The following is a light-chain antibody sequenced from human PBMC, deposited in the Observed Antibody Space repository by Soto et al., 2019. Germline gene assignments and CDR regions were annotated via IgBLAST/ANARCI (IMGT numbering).Light chain of an antibody. Sequence: EIVLTQSPATLSLSPGERATLSCRASQSVSSYLAWYQQKPGQAPRLLIYDASNRATGIPARFSGSGSGTDFTLTISSLEPEDFAVYYCQQRSNLLTFGGGTKVDIK. V-gene: IGKV3-11*01. J-gene: IGKJ4*01. CDR2: DAS. CDR1: QSVSSY. CDR3: QQRSNLLT.